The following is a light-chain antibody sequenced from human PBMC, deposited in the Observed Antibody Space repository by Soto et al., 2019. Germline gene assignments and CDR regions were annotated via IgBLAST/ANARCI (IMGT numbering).Light chain of an antibody. J-gene: IGLJ1*01. Sequence: QSVLTQPASVSGPPGQSITISCTGTSSDFGSYNLVSWYQQHPGKAPKLMIYEDSKRPSGVSNRFSGSKSGNTASLTISGLQAEDDADYYCCSYAGSSTYVFGTGTKVTVL. V-gene: IGLV2-23*01. CDR1: SSDFGSYNL. CDR3: CSYAGSSTYV. CDR2: EDS.